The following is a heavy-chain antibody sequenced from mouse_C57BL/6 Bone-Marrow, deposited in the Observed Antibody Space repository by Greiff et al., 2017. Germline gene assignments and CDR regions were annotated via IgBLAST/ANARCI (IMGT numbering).Heavy chain of an antibody. J-gene: IGHJ2*01. CDR2: LNPGSGGT. Sequence: VQGVESGAELVRPGTSVQVSCKASGYAFTNYLIEWVKQRPGQGLEWIGVLNPGSGGTNYNEKFKGKATLTADKSSSTAYMQLSSLTSEDSAVYFCARMVKGYWGQGTTLTVSS. D-gene: IGHD2-2*01. CDR3: ARMVKGY. V-gene: IGHV1-54*01. CDR1: GYAFTNYL.